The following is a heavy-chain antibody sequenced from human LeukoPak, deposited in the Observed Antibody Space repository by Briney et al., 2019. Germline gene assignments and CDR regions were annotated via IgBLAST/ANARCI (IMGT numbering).Heavy chain of an antibody. CDR3: ARASSGWTSLAPPSY. J-gene: IGHJ4*02. Sequence: PGGSLRLSCAASKFVFSNYWMTWVRQAPGKGLEWVANIKQDGSEKYYVDSLKGRFTISRDNAKNSLYLQMNSLRAEDTAVYYCARASSGWTSLAPPSYWGQGTLVTVSS. D-gene: IGHD6-19*01. V-gene: IGHV3-7*01. CDR1: KFVFSNYW. CDR2: IKQDGSEK.